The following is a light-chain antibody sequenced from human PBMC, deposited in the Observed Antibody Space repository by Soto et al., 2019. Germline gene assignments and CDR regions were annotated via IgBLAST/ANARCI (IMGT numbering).Light chain of an antibody. Sequence: EIVLTQSTATLSLSPGERATLSCRASQFINTYVAWYQHRPGQGPRLLIYEASKRATGIPARFSGSGSGTDFTLTISSLEPEDFGIYYCQQRHTWPTTFGGGAKVEI. CDR2: EAS. V-gene: IGKV3-11*01. CDR1: QFINTY. J-gene: IGKJ4*01. CDR3: QQRHTWPTT.